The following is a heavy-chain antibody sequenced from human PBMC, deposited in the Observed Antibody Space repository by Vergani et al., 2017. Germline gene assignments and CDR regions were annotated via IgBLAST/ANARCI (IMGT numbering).Heavy chain of an antibody. CDR3: AKEQWLEIDYVHY. Sequence: QVQLVQSGAAEKKPGASVKLSCKSSGYIFNIYYIHWVRQPPGQGLDWMGWVSAYNGNTNNAQKLQGRVTMTTETSTSTAYMKLRSLKADDTAVYYCAKEQWLEIDYVHYCGESILIAVSS. V-gene: IGHV1-18*04. J-gene: IGHJ4*02. CDR1: GYIFNIYY. D-gene: IGHD6-19*01. CDR2: VSAYNGNT.